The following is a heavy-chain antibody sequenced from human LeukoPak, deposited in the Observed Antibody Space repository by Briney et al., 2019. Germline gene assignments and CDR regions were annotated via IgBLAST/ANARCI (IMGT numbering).Heavy chain of an antibody. CDR1: GFTFSHYG. D-gene: IGHD4-11*01. V-gene: IGHV3-33*06. Sequence: GGSLRLSCVASGFTFSHYGMHWVRQTPGAGLEWVAVIWSDGGDKYYAKSVKGRFTISRDNSKNSLFLQMNSLRAEDTAVYYCAKDAQRGFDYSNSLQNWGQGILVTVSS. J-gene: IGHJ1*01. CDR3: AKDAQRGFDYSNSLQN. CDR2: IWSDGGDK.